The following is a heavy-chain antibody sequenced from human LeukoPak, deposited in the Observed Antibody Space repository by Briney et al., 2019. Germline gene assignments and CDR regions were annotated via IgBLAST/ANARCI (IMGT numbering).Heavy chain of an antibody. CDR2: ISNDGSKK. CDR3: AKDRYSYAFEYSDS. D-gene: IGHD5-18*01. CDR1: GFTFSSYG. V-gene: IGHV3-30*18. Sequence: GGSLRLSCAASGFTFSSYGMHWVRQAPGKGLGWVAVISNDGSKKYYADSVKGRFTISRDNSKNTLSLQVSSLRTEDTAIYYCAKDRYSYAFEYSDSWGQGTLVTVSS. J-gene: IGHJ4*02.